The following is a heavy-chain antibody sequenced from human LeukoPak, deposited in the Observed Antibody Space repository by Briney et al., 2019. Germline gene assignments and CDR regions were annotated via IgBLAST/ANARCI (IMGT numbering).Heavy chain of an antibody. CDR1: GFTFSSYG. Sequence: GRSLRLSCAAPGFTFSSYGMHWVRQAPGKGLEWVAVIWYDGSNKYYANSVKGRFTISRDNSKNTLYLQMNSLRAEDTAVYYCARDSWQWLALDYWGQGTLVTVSS. J-gene: IGHJ4*02. D-gene: IGHD6-19*01. CDR3: ARDSWQWLALDY. V-gene: IGHV3-33*01. CDR2: IWYDGSNK.